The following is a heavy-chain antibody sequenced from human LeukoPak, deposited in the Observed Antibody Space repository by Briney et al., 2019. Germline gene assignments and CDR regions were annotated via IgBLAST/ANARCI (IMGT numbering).Heavy chain of an antibody. D-gene: IGHD2-15*01. V-gene: IGHV3-23*01. Sequence: GGSLRLSCTGTGFSFSSDAMGWVRQAPGKGLEWVSGISGSGGSTYYADSVKGRFTISRDNSKNTLYLQMNSLRVEDTAVYYCAKDRGRTWVQVANWGQGTLVTVSS. CDR3: AKDRGRTWVQVAN. J-gene: IGHJ4*02. CDR1: GFSFSSDA. CDR2: ISGSGGST.